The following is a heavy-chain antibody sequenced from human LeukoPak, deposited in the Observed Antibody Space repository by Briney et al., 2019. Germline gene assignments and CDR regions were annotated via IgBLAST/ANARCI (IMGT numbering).Heavy chain of an antibody. J-gene: IGHJ4*02. CDR1: GGSLNTNTW. D-gene: IGHD3-10*01. CDR3: ASEGTYYYGSGSPVV. CDR2: VFHSGST. Sequence: SETLSLTCTVSGGSLNTNTWWSWVRQPPGKGLEWTGEVFHSGSTNYNPSLESRLSISMDKSNNRFSLKLSSVTAADTAVYYCASEGTYYYGSGSPVVWGQGTLVTVSS. V-gene: IGHV4-4*02.